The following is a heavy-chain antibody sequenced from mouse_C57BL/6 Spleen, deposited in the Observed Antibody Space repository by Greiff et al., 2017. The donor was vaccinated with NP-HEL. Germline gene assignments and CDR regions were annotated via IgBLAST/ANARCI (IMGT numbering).Heavy chain of an antibody. V-gene: IGHV1-54*01. CDR3: ARKTYGRGAMDY. Sequence: VQLQQSGAELVRPGTSVKVSCKASGYAFTNYLIEWVKQRPGQGLEWIGVINPGSGGTNYNEKFKGKATLTADKFSSTAYMQLSSLTSEDSAVYFCARKTYGRGAMDYWGQGTSVTVAS. CDR2: INPGSGGT. CDR1: GYAFTNYL. J-gene: IGHJ4*01. D-gene: IGHD1-1*02.